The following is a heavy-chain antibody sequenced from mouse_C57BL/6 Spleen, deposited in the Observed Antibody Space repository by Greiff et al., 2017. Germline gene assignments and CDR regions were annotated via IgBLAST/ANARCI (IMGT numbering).Heavy chain of an antibody. J-gene: IGHJ4*01. CDR2: IFPGDGDT. CDR1: GYAFSSSW. CDR3: ARGDYYAMDY. Sequence: VQLQQSGPELVKPGASVKISCKASGYAFSSSWMNWVKQRPGKGLEWIGRIFPGDGDTTYNGKFKGKATLTADKSSSTAYMQLSSLTAEDSSVYFCARGDYYAMDYWGQGTSVTVSS. V-gene: IGHV1-82*01.